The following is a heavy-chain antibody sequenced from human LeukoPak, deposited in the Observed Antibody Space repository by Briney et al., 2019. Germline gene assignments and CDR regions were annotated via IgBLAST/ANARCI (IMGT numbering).Heavy chain of an antibody. CDR1: GYTFSSYG. V-gene: IGHV1-18*01. J-gene: IGHJ4*02. Sequence: ASVKVSCKASGYTFSSYGISWVRQAPGQGLEWMGWVSVYSGNTNYAQRFQDRVTMTTDTSPATAYMELRSLRSDDTAMYYCARDANGVLGDYWGQGTLVTVSS. D-gene: IGHD2-8*01. CDR2: VSVYSGNT. CDR3: ARDANGVLGDY.